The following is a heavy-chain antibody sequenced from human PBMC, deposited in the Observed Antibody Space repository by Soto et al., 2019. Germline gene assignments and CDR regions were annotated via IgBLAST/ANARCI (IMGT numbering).Heavy chain of an antibody. CDR1: VGSVSGGSYY. D-gene: IGHD3-10*01. CDR3: AVLKRIGAGDY. Sequence: QVQLQESGPGLVKSSETLSLTCTVSVGSVSGGSYYRSWIRQTPGKGLEWVGYIYDSGSTNYNPYLHSGVPIQADTSKDQFSLNLYSVTAADTAGYYYAVLKRIGAGDYWSEGTLVTVSS. J-gene: IGHJ4*02. CDR2: IYDSGST. V-gene: IGHV4-61*01.